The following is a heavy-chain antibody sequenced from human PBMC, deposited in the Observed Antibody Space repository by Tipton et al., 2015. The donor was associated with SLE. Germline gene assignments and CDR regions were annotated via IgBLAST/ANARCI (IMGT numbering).Heavy chain of an antibody. Sequence: TLSLTCAVYGGSFSGYYWSWIRQPPGKGLEWIGEINHSGSTNYNPSLKSRVTISVDTSKNQFSLKLSSVTAADTAVYYCARGQAEFDPWGQGTLVTVSS. V-gene: IGHV4-34*01. J-gene: IGHJ5*02. D-gene: IGHD6-19*01. CDR1: GGSFSGYY. CDR2: INHSGST. CDR3: ARGQAEFDP.